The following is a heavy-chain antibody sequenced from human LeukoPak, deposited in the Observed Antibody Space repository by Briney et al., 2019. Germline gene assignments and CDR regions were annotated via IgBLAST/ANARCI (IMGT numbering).Heavy chain of an antibody. V-gene: IGHV3-23*01. CDR3: AKVRDGYNQIRNAFDI. J-gene: IGHJ3*02. CDR2: ISGSGGNT. CDR1: GFTFSSYA. Sequence: GGSLRLSCAASGFTFSSYAMSWVGQAPGKGLEGVSAISGSGGNTYYADSVKGRITISRDDSKNTLYLQMNSLRAEDTAVYYCAKVRDGYNQIRNAFDIWGQGTMVTVSS. D-gene: IGHD5-24*01.